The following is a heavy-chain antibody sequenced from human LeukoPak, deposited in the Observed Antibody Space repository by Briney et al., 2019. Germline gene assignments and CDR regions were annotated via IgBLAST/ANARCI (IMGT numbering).Heavy chain of an antibody. CDR3: ASTPKGTYGGNSGVYAFDI. CDR1: GGSISSSSYY. V-gene: IGHV4-39*01. Sequence: SETLSLTCTVSGGSISSSSYYWGWIRQPPGKGLEWIGSIYYSGSTYYNPSLKSRVTISVDTSKNQFSLKLSSVTAADTAVYYCASTPKGTYGGNSGVYAFDIWGQGTMVTVSS. CDR2: IYYSGST. J-gene: IGHJ3*02. D-gene: IGHD4-23*01.